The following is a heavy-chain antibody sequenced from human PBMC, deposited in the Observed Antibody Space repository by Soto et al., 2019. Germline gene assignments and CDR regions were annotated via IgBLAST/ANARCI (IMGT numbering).Heavy chain of an antibody. Sequence: GGSLRLSCAASGFTFSSYEMNWVRQAPGKGLEWVSYISSSGSTIYYADSVKGRFTISRDNAKNSLYLQLNSLRAEDTDVYYFARYSRIFGVVTYAFDIWGQGTMVTVSS. D-gene: IGHD3-3*01. CDR3: ARYSRIFGVVTYAFDI. V-gene: IGHV3-48*03. CDR2: ISSSGSTI. J-gene: IGHJ3*02. CDR1: GFTFSSYE.